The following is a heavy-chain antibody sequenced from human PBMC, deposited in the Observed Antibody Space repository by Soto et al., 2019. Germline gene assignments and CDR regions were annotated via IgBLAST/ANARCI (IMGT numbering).Heavy chain of an antibody. J-gene: IGHJ4*02. CDR1: GFTVSGHY. D-gene: IGHD4-4*01. V-gene: IGHV3-53*01. CDR3: ARAQYYFDY. Sequence: EVPLVESGGGLIQPGGSLRLSCAASGFTVSGHYMGWVRQAPGKGLEWVSLIYSGGSTYYADSVKGRFTISRDNSKNTLYLQMNSLRDEDTAMYYCARAQYYFDYWGQGTLVTVSS. CDR2: IYSGGST.